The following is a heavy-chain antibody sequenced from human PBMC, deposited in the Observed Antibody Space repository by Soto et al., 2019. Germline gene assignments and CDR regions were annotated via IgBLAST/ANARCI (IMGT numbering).Heavy chain of an antibody. V-gene: IGHV3-30-3*01. CDR1: GFTFSSYA. J-gene: IGHJ4*02. CDR3: ARELGGGIWPIDN. CDR2: ISYDGSNK. Sequence: GGSLRLSCAASGFTFSSYAMHWVRQAPGKGLEWVAVISYDGSNKYYADSVKGRFTISRDNSKNTLYLQMNSLRAEDTAVYYCARELGGGIWPIDNWGQGTLVTVSS. D-gene: IGHD2-15*01.